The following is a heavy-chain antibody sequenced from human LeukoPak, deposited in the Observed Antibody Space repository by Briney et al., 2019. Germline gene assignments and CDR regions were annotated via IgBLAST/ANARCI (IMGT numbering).Heavy chain of an antibody. Sequence: GRCLRLSCAASGFTFRRHWMSTVRESPGQGPEWVAHIGQDVTIFYVASVKARFIISRDNAKNSRYSQMNSLRAEDTAVYSCVRGPDYGDRFDYFDYWGQGTLVTVSS. J-gene: IGHJ4*02. CDR2: IGQDVTI. V-gene: IGHV3-7*01. D-gene: IGHD4-17*01. CDR1: GFTFRRHW. CDR3: VRGPDYGDRFDYFDY.